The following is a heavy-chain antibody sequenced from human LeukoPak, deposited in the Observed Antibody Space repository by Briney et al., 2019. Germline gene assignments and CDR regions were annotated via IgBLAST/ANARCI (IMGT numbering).Heavy chain of an antibody. V-gene: IGHV4-59*01. D-gene: IGHD3-22*01. CDR2: IYYSGST. CDR3: ARGDMYYYDSSGYYYVGFGY. Sequence: SSETLSLTCTVSGGSISSYNWSWIRQPPGKGLEWIGYIYYSGSTNCNTSLKSRVTISVDTSKNQFSLKLSSVTAADTAVYYCARGDMYYYDSSGYYYVGFGYWGQGTLVTVSS. J-gene: IGHJ4*02. CDR1: GGSISSYN.